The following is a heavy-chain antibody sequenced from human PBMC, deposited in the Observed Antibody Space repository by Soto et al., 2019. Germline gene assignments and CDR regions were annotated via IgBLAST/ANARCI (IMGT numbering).Heavy chain of an antibody. CDR2: ISGSSNTI. J-gene: IGHJ6*01. CDR3: ARGFDLQYGMDV. V-gene: IGHV3-48*02. Sequence: EVQLVESGGGLIQRGGSLRLSCAASGFTLSTYSLNWVRQAPRKGLEWLSYISGSSNTIYYADSVKGRFTISRDNAKNSLYLQMNSRRDEDTAVYFCARGFDLQYGMDVW. CDR1: GFTLSTYS. D-gene: IGHD3-10*01.